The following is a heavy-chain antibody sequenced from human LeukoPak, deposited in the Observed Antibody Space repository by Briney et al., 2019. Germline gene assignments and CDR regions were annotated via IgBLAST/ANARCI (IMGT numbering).Heavy chain of an antibody. V-gene: IGHV1-46*01. CDR1: GYTFTSYY. D-gene: IGHD3-22*01. CDR3: ARDCVDDSSGYYYPYFDY. CDR2: INPSGGST. J-gene: IGHJ4*02. Sequence: GASVKVSCKASGYTFTSYYMHWVRQAPGQGLEWMGIINPSGGSTSYAQKFQGRVTMTRDTSMSTVYMELSSLRSEDTAVYYCARDCVDDSSGYYYPYFDYWGQGTLVTVSS.